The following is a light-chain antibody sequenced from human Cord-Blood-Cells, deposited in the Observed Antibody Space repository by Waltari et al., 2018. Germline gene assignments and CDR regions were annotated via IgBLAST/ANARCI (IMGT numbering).Light chain of an antibody. CDR2: AAA. J-gene: IGKJ1*01. CDR3: QQSYSTPPT. CDR1: QSISSY. Sequence: IQMTQSSSSLSASGGDRITITCRASQSISSYFNGYQQKPGKAPNLLIYAAARLQGGDPSRCSGRGSGTDFTVTISSRQPEDFATYYCQQSYSTPPTFGRGTKVEIK. V-gene: IGKV1-39*01.